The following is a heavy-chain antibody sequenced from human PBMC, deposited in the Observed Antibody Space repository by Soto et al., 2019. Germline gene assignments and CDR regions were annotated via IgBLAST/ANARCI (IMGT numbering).Heavy chain of an antibody. CDR1: GGSISSGGYY. D-gene: IGHD3-9*01. V-gene: IGHV4-31*03. CDR2: IYYSGST. J-gene: IGHJ5*02. Sequence: TLSLTCTVSGGSISSGGYYWSWIRQHPGKGLEWIGYIYYSGSTYYNPSLKSRVTISVDTSKNQFSLKLSSVTAADTAVYYCARRNYDILTGYYKRGWFDHWRQGTLVTVSS. CDR3: ARRNYDILTGYYKRGWFDH.